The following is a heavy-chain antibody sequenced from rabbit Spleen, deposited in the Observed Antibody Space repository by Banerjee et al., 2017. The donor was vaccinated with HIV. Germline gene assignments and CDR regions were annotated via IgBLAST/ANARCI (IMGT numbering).Heavy chain of an antibody. CDR2: IDAGSSGFA. CDR3: ARDTASSFSSYGMDL. J-gene: IGHJ6*01. CDR1: GVSFSGDSY. Sequence: QSLEESGGDLVKPGASLTLTCIASGVSFSGDSYMCWVRQAPGKGLEWVVCIDAGSSGFAYFAPWAKGRFTISKTSSTTVTLQMTSLTAADTATYFCARDTASSFSSYGMDLWGPGTLVT. D-gene: IGHD8-1*01. V-gene: IGHV1S40*01.